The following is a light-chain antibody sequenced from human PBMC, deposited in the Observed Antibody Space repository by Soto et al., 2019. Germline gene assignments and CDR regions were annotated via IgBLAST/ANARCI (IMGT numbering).Light chain of an antibody. J-gene: IGKJ1*01. V-gene: IGKV3-15*01. CDR1: QSVSSK. CDR2: GAS. Sequence: EIVMTQSPATLSVSPGERATLSCRASQSVSSKLAWYQQKPGQAPRLLIYGASTRATGIPARFSVSGSGTEFTLTISSLQSEDFAVYYCQQYNTWPLTFGQGTKVEIK. CDR3: QQYNTWPLT.